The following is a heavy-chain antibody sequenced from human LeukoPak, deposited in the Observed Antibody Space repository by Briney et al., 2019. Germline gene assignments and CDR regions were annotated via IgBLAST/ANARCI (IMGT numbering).Heavy chain of an antibody. CDR2: INHSGST. D-gene: IGHD3-10*01. V-gene: IGHV4-34*01. Sequence: SETLSLTCAVYGGSFSGYYWSWIRQPPGKGLEWIGEINHSGSTNYNPSLKSRVTISVDTSKNQFSLKLSSVTAADTAVYYCARYGYYYGSGNTDWGQGTLVTVSS. J-gene: IGHJ4*02. CDR1: GGSFSGYY. CDR3: ARYGYYYGSGNTD.